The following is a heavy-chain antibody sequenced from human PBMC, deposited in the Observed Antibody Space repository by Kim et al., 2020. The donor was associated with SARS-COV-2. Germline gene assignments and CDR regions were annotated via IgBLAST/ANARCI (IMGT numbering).Heavy chain of an antibody. CDR2: ISYDGKKR. V-gene: IGHV3-30*18. J-gene: IGHJ6*03. CDR3: AKGPPLGDV. D-gene: IGHD7-27*01. CDR1: GLNFNTYG. Sequence: GGSLRLSCTASGLNFNTYGMHWVRQAPGKGLEWLAVISYDGKKRYYGDSVKGRVTISRDNSKNSLYLQIRSLRPEDTALYYCAKGPPLGDVWGKGTTV.